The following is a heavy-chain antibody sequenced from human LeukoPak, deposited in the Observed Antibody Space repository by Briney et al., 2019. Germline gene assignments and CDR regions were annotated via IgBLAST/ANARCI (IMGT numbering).Heavy chain of an antibody. Sequence: PGGSLRLSCAASGFTFSTYSMSWVRQAPGKGLEWVSGINWNGDSTGYADSVKGRFTISRDNAKNSLYLQMNSLRAEDTAFYYCARGAGSGYYFYMDVWGKGTTVTVSS. CDR3: ARGAGSGYYFYMDV. CDR2: INWNGDST. D-gene: IGHD3-10*01. CDR1: GFTFSTYS. V-gene: IGHV3-20*04. J-gene: IGHJ6*03.